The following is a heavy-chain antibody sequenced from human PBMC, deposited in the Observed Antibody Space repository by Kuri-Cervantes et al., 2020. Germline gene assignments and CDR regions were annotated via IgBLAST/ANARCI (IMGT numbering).Heavy chain of an antibody. CDR1: GYTFTGYY. V-gene: IGHV1-2*02. CDR3: ARDKGRTFGYYGMDV. Sequence: GESLKISCKASGYTFTGYYMHWVRQAPGQGLEWMGWINPNSGGTNYAQKFQGRVTMTRDTSISTAYMELSRLRSDDTAVYYCARDKGRTFGYYGMDVWGQGTTVTVSS. J-gene: IGHJ6*02. D-gene: IGHD3-16*01. CDR2: INPNSGGT.